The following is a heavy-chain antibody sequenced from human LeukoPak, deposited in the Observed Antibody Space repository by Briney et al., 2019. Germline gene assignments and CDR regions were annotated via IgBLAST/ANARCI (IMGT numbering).Heavy chain of an antibody. V-gene: IGHV3-64D*06. CDR3: VRGTRWYYYDSSDY. CDR2: ISSNGGST. Sequence: GGSLRLSCAASGFTFSSYAMHWVRQAPGKGLEYVSAISSNGGSTYYADSVKGRFTISRDNSKNTLYLQMSSLRAEDTAVYYCVRGTRWYYYDSSDYWGQGTLVTVSS. D-gene: IGHD3-22*01. J-gene: IGHJ4*02. CDR1: GFTFSSYA.